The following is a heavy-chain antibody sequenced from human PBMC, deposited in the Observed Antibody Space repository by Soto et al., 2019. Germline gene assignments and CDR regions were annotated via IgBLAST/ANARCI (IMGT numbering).Heavy chain of an antibody. D-gene: IGHD4-17*01. CDR3: AKDYGGKDGDY. Sequence: QVQLVQSGAEVKKPGSSVKVSCKASGGTFSSYTISWVRQAPGQGLEWMGRIIPTLGIANYAQKFQGRVTITADKSTSTAYMELSSLRSEDTAVYYCAKDYGGKDGDYWGQGTLVTVSS. CDR2: IIPTLGIA. CDR1: GGTFSSYT. V-gene: IGHV1-69*08. J-gene: IGHJ4*02.